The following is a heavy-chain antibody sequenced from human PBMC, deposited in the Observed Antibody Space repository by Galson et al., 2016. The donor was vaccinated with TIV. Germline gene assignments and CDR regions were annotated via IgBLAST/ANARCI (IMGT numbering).Heavy chain of an antibody. V-gene: IGHV3-23*01. Sequence: SLRLSCAASGFTFNNYAMHWVRQAPGKGLEWVSGISGSGGITYNAESVKGRFAISRDNSRDTLYLQLNSLRAEDTAVYYCAKRRDCGCDALEIWGQGTMVTVSS. CDR2: ISGSGGIT. CDR3: AKRRDCGCDALEI. CDR1: GFTFNNYA. D-gene: IGHD5-24*01. J-gene: IGHJ3*02.